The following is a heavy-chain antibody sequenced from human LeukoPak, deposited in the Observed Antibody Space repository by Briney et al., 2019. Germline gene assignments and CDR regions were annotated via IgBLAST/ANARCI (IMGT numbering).Heavy chain of an antibody. V-gene: IGHV3-23*01. CDR1: GFTFSSYA. J-gene: IGHJ6*03. Sequence: GGSLRLSCAASGFTFSSYAITWVRQAPGKGLEWVSGISGSGGSTYYADSVKGRFTISRDNSKNTLYLQMNSLRAEDTAIYYCAKNGDRGAYCTGGTCYPYFYYYMDVWGKGTTVTI. CDR2: ISGSGGST. D-gene: IGHD2-15*01. CDR3: AKNGDRGAYCTGGTCYPYFYYYMDV.